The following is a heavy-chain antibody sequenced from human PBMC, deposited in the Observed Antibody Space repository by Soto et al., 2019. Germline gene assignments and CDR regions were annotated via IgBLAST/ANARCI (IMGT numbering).Heavy chain of an antibody. J-gene: IGHJ4*02. CDR3: AKAVAATPGYYFDY. D-gene: IGHD2-15*01. V-gene: IGHV3-23*01. Sequence: GESLKISCAASGFTFSSYAMSWVRQAPGKGLEWVSAISGSGGSTYYADSVKGRFTISRDNSKNTLYLQMNSLRAEDTAVYYCAKAVAATPGYYFDYWGQGTLVTVSS. CDR2: ISGSGGST. CDR1: GFTFSSYA.